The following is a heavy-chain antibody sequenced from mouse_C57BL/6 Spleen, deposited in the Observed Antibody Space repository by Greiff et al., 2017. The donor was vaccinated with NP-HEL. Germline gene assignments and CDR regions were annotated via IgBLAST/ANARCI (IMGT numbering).Heavy chain of an antibody. J-gene: IGHJ1*03. CDR3: ARNWDVKGYFEV. D-gene: IGHD4-1*01. CDR2: IHPNSGST. Sequence: QVQLKQPGAELVNPGASVKLSCKASGYTFTSFWLPWVKRRPGQGLEWIGMIHPNSGSTNYNEKFKGKATLTVDKASRTAYMELSSLRSEESAVEYCARNWDVKGYFEVWGTGTTVTVSS. V-gene: IGHV1-64*01. CDR1: GYTFTSFW.